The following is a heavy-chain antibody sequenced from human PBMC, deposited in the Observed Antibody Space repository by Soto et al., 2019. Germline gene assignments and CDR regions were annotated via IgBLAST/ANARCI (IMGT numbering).Heavy chain of an antibody. CDR2: IYSSGET. D-gene: IGHD3-9*01. Sequence: SETLSLTCTVSIDSIIGLYWTCIRQPAGKGLEWIGRIYSSGETNYNPSLTGRVIMSLDTSKNQFSLNLTSVTAADTAVYYCARASQCKSYFDCFAWLDYWGQGTLVTVSS. V-gene: IGHV4-4*07. CDR1: IDSIIGLY. J-gene: IGHJ4*02. CDR3: ARASQCKSYFDCFAWLDY.